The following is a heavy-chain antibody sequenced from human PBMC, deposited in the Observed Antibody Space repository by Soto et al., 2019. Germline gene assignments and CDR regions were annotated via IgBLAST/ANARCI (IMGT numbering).Heavy chain of an antibody. CDR1: GGSISSYY. J-gene: IGHJ5*02. V-gene: IGHV4-59*01. CDR2: IYYSGST. D-gene: IGHD5-12*01. Sequence: SETLSLTCTVSGGSISSYYWSWIRQPPGKGLEWIGYIYYSGSTNYNPSLKSRVTISVDTSKNQFSLKLSSVTAADTAVYYCAGSKDIVATTPYNWFDPWGQGTLVTVSS. CDR3: AGSKDIVATTPYNWFDP.